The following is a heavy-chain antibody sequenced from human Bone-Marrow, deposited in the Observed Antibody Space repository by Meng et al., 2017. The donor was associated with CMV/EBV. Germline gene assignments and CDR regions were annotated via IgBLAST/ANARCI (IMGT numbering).Heavy chain of an antibody. D-gene: IGHD6-6*01. CDR1: GYTFTSYY. CDR2: INPNSGGT. CDR3: ARTFDRTARLGSYYYYGMDV. V-gene: IGHV1-2*02. Sequence: ASVKVSCKASGYTFTSYYMHWVRQAPGQGLEWMGIINPNSGGTNYAQKFQGRVTMTRDTSISTAYMELSRLRSDDTAVYYCARTFDRTARLGSYYYYGMDVWGQGTTVTVSS. J-gene: IGHJ6*02.